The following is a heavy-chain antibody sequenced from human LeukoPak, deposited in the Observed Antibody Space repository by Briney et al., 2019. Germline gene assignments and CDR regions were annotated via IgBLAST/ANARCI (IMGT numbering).Heavy chain of an antibody. CDR3: ARIFSPPHYDFWSGYYMDAFDI. D-gene: IGHD3-3*01. V-gene: IGHV4-39*07. J-gene: IGHJ3*02. CDR2: IYYSGST. Sequence: SETLSLTCTVSGGSISSSSYYWGWIRQSPGKGLEWIGSIYYSGSTYYNPSLKSRVTISVDTSKNQFSLKLSSVTAADTAVYYCARIFSPPHYDFWSGYYMDAFDIWGQGTMVTVSS. CDR1: GGSISSSSYY.